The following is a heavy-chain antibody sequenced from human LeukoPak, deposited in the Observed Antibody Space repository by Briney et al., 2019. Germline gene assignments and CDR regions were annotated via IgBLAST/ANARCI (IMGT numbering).Heavy chain of an antibody. CDR3: TTDYYDSSRRDI. V-gene: IGHV3-15*01. D-gene: IGHD3-22*01. CDR1: GFTFSNAW. CDR2: IKSKTDGGTT. J-gene: IGHJ3*02. Sequence: GGSLRLSCAASGFTFSNAWMSWVRQARGKGLEWVGRIKSKTDGGTTDYAAPVKGRFTISRDDSKNTLYLQMNSLKTEDTAVYYCTTDYYDSSRRDIWGQGTMVTVSS.